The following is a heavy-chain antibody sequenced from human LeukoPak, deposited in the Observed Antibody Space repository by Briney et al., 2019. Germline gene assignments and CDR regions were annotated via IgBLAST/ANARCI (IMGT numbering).Heavy chain of an antibody. CDR3: ASHYFDDASDV. CDR2: IYYSGST. V-gene: IGHV4-59*08. CDR1: GGSISSYY. J-gene: IGHJ3*01. Sequence: PSETLSLTCTVSGGSISSYYWSWIRQPPGKGLEWIGYIYYSGSTNYNPSLRSRVTISVDTSKNQFSLKLSSVTAADTAVYYCASHYFDDASDVWGQGTMVTVSS. D-gene: IGHD3-10*01.